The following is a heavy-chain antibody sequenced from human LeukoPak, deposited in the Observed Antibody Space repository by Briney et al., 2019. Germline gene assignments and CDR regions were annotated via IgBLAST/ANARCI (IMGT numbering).Heavy chain of an antibody. Sequence: GGSLRLSCAASGFTFSSYGMHWVRQAPGKGLEWVAVISYDGSNKYYADSVKGRFTISRDNAKNMLYLQMNSLRAEDTAVYYCARGDGYYGSGSYCDYWGQGTLVTVSS. J-gene: IGHJ4*02. CDR1: GFTFSSYG. CDR2: ISYDGSNK. V-gene: IGHV3-30*03. CDR3: ARGDGYYGSGSYCDY. D-gene: IGHD3-10*01.